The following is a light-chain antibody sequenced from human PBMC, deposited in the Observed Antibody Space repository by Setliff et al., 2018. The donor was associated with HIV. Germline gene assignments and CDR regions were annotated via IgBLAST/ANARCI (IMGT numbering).Light chain of an antibody. CDR3: SSYTSISTYV. V-gene: IGLV2-14*01. Sequence: QSALTQPASVSGSPGQSIAISCTGTSSDVGGYDYVSWFQQHPGKAPKLMIYDVSKRPSGVSNRFSGSKSDNPASLTISGLQAEDEADYFCSSYTSISTYVFGTGTKVTDL. CDR1: SSDVGGYDY. CDR2: DVS. J-gene: IGLJ1*01.